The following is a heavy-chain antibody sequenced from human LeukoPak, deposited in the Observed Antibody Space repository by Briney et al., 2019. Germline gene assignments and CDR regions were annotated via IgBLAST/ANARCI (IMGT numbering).Heavy chain of an antibody. CDR3: ARHKGQQLVIDY. Sequence: SETLSLTCTVSGGSISSSSYYWGWIRQPPGKGLEWIGSIYYSGSTYYNPSLKSRVTISVDTSKNQFSLKLSSVTAADTAVYCCARHKGQQLVIDYWGQGTLVTVSS. CDR1: GGSISSSSYY. D-gene: IGHD6-13*01. V-gene: IGHV4-39*01. CDR2: IYYSGST. J-gene: IGHJ4*02.